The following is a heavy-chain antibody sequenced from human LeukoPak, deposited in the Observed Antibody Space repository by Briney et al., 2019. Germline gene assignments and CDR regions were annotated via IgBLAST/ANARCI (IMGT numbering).Heavy chain of an antibody. CDR1: GGSISSSNW. CDR2: IYHSGST. D-gene: IGHD3-16*01. J-gene: IGHJ4*02. CDR3: AARCYEYVWGSLFDY. V-gene: IGHV4-4*02. Sequence: SETLSLTCAVSGGSISSSNWWSWVRQPPGKGLEWIGEIYHSGSTNYNPSLKSRVTILVDKSKNQFSLKLSSVTAADTAVYYCAARCYEYVWGSLFDYWGQGTLVTVSS.